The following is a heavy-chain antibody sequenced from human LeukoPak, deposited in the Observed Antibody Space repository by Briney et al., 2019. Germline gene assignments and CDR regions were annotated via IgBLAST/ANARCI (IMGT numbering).Heavy chain of an antibody. V-gene: IGHV1-69*04. CDR1: GGTFSSYA. Sequence: SVKVSCKASGGTFSSYAISWVRQAPGQGLEWMGRIIPILGIANYAQKFQGRVTITADKSTSTAYMELSSLRSEDTAVYYCARLTGGGVAAKAPFDYWGQGTLVTVSS. CDR2: IIPILGIA. D-gene: IGHD2-15*01. J-gene: IGHJ4*02. CDR3: ARLTGGGVAAKAPFDY.